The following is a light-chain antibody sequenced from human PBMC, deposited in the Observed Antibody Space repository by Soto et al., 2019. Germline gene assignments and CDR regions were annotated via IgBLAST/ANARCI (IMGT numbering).Light chain of an antibody. CDR1: QSLLHITGETF. CDR2: EVS. J-gene: IGKJ5*01. CDR3: MQRTQLPTT. V-gene: IGKV2D-29*02. Sequence: DVVMTQTPLSLSVAPGQPASISCKSSQSLLHITGETFLFWYLQKPGQSPQLLIYEVSNRVSGVPDTLSGSGSGTDFTLEISRVETDDVGIYYCMQRTQLPTTLGHGHRL.